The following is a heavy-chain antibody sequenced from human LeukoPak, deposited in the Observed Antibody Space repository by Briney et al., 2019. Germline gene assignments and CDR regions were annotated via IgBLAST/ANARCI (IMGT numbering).Heavy chain of an antibody. V-gene: IGHV3-23*01. J-gene: IGHJ4*02. CDR1: GFTFSSYV. D-gene: IGHD5-24*01. Sequence: GGSLRLSCAASGFTFSSYVMNWVRQAPGKGLEWVSTINNSGGRTYYADSVKGRFTMSRDNSKNTLYLQMNSLRAEDTAVYYCAKGRRAPPVGTITKSWIDYWGQGTLVTVSS. CDR2: INNSGGRT. CDR3: AKGRRAPPVGTITKSWIDY.